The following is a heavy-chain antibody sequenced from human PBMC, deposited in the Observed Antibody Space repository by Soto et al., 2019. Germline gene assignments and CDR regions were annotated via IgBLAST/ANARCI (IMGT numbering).Heavy chain of an antibody. Sequence: QVQLVQSGAEVKKPGSSVKVSCKAHRGTFSSYALTWVRQAPGQGLEWMGGIIPIFGTADYAQKFQGRVTITADESTSTAYMELSCLRSEDTAVYYCASKEAAMYYSGMDVWGQGTTVTVS. D-gene: IGHD5-18*01. CDR3: ASKEAAMYYSGMDV. CDR2: IIPIFGTA. V-gene: IGHV1-69*12. CDR1: RGTFSSYA. J-gene: IGHJ6*02.